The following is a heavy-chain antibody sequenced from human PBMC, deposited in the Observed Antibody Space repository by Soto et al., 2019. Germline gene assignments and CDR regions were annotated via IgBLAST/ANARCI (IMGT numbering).Heavy chain of an antibody. Sequence: GGSLRLSCAASGFTFTTYTMGWVRQAPGKGLEWVSSISGSGVITHYADSVKGRFTISRDNSKNTLYLQMSSLRAEDAAVYYCVKSSHHFYRDSSGPYPGPYYFDYWGQGTLLTVSS. CDR1: GFTFTTYT. CDR2: ISGSGVIT. V-gene: IGHV3-23*01. J-gene: IGHJ4*02. D-gene: IGHD3-22*01. CDR3: VKSSHHFYRDSSGPYPGPYYFDY.